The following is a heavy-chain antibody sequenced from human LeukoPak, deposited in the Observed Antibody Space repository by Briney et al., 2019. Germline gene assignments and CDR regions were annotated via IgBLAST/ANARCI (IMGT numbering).Heavy chain of an antibody. Sequence: PGGSLRLSCAASGFTVNTNHMHWVRQAPGKGLEWVSTFYNGGSIYYLDSVKGRFTISRDSFKNTLYLQMNSLRVEDSAFYYCATSVVGLSYDEHFQHWGQGTQVTVSS. CDR3: ATSVVGLSYDEHFQH. CDR1: GFTVNTNH. CDR2: FYNGGSI. J-gene: IGHJ1*01. V-gene: IGHV3-53*01. D-gene: IGHD2-15*01.